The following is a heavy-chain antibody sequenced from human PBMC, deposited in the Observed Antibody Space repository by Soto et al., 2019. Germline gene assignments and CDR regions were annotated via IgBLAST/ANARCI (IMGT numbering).Heavy chain of an antibody. CDR1: GFTFSSYA. CDR3: VKGGRITIFGVVIRGTNYGMDV. Sequence: GGSLRLSCSASGFTFSSYAMHWVRQAPGKGLEYVSAISSNGGSTYYADSVKGRFTISRDNSKNTLYLQMSSLRAEDTAVYYCVKGGRITIFGVVIRGTNYGMDVWGQGTTVTVSS. D-gene: IGHD3-3*01. V-gene: IGHV3-64D*06. CDR2: ISSNGGST. J-gene: IGHJ6*02.